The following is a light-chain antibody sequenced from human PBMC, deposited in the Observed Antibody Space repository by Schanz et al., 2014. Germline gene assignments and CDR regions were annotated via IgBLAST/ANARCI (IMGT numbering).Light chain of an antibody. Sequence: EIVMTQSPATLSVSPGERVTLSCRASQSVSSNLAWYQQKFGQAPRLLIYDASNRATGIPARFSGSGSGTDFTLTISSLQSEDFAVYYCQQYKSWPPTLTFGQGTRVEIK. CDR3: QQYKSWPPTLT. J-gene: IGKJ1*01. CDR1: QSVSSN. V-gene: IGKV3D-15*01. CDR2: DAS.